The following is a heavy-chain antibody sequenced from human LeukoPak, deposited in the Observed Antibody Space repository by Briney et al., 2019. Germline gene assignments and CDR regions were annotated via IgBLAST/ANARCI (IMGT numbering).Heavy chain of an antibody. CDR1: GFTFSSYW. J-gene: IGHJ4*02. Sequence: GGSLRLSCVASGFTFSSYWMSWVRQASGKGLEWVANIKQDGSEKNYVDSVKGRFTISRDNAKNSLYLQMNSLRAEDTGVYYCASPGYRSRGDDYWGQGTLVIVS. D-gene: IGHD5-18*01. CDR3: ASPGYRSRGDDY. CDR2: IKQDGSEK. V-gene: IGHV3-7*01.